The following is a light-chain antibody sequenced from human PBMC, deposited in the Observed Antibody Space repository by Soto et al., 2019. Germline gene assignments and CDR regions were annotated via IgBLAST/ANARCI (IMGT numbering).Light chain of an antibody. V-gene: IGKV2-28*01. Sequence: DIVMSQSPLSLPVTPGEPASISCRSSQSLLQSNGYNYLDWYLQKPGQSPQLLIYLGSNRASGVPDRLSGSGSGTDFTLKISRVEAEDVGVYYCMQALQTPLTFGQGTRLEMK. CDR1: QSLLQSNGYNY. CDR2: LGS. J-gene: IGKJ5*01. CDR3: MQALQTPLT.